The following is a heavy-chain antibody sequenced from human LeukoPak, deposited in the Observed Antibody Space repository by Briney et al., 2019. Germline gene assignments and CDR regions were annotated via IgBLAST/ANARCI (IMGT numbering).Heavy chain of an antibody. CDR3: AKSRASGSYYSWFDP. CDR1: GFTFSNYA. V-gene: IGHV3-23*01. Sequence: GGSLRLSCAASGFTFSNYAMSWVRQAPGKGLEWVSAISGSGGSTYYADSVKGRFTISRDNSKNTLYLQMNSLRAEDTAVYYCAKSRASGSYYSWFDPWGQGTLVTVSS. CDR2: ISGSGGST. J-gene: IGHJ5*02. D-gene: IGHD1-26*01.